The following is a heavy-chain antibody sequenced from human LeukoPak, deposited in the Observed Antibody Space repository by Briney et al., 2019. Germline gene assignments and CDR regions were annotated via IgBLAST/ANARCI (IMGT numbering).Heavy chain of an antibody. D-gene: IGHD6-19*01. V-gene: IGHV1-18*01. CDR2: ISAYNGNA. Sequence: GASVNGSSKASVYTLTTYGISWVRQGPGEKGECRGWISAYNGNAKNAQKLQCRVTMTTDTSTSTAYMELRSLRSDDTAVYYCARAIAVAGRLEFDYWGQGTLVTVSS. J-gene: IGHJ4*02. CDR3: ARAIAVAGRLEFDY. CDR1: VYTLTTYG.